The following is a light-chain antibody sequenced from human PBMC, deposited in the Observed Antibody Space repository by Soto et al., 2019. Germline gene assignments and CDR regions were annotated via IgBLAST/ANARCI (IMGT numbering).Light chain of an antibody. J-gene: IGKJ2*01. CDR2: GAT. V-gene: IGKV3-20*01. Sequence: EIVLTQSPGTLSLSPWERATLSCRASQSVSTNYLAWYQQKPGQSPRLLIYGATSRATGIPDRFSGSGSGTDFILTISRLEPEDFAVYFCHQYGTSPYTFAQGTKVDIK. CDR1: QSVSTNY. CDR3: HQYGTSPYT.